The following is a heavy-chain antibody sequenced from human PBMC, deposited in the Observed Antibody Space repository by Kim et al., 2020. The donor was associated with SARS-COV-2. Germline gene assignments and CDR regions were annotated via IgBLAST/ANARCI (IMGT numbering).Heavy chain of an antibody. V-gene: IGHV4-4*02. CDR3: ARGDYYDSSGSLYYYGMDV. D-gene: IGHD3-22*01. Sequence: SRVTISVDKSKNQFSLKLSSVTAADTAVYYCARGDYYDSSGSLYYYGMDVWGQGTTVTVSS. J-gene: IGHJ6*02.